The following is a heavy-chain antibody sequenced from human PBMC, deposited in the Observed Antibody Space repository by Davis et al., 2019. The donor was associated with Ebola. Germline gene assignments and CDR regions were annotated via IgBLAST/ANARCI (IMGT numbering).Heavy chain of an antibody. J-gene: IGHJ5*02. Sequence: HSQTLSLTCAISGDSVSSNSAAWNWIRQSPSRGLEWLGRTYYRSKWYNDYAVSVKSRITINPDTSKNQFSLQLNSVTPEDTAVYYCARALAAAGLNWFDPWGQGTLVTVSS. CDR1: GDSVSSNSAA. D-gene: IGHD6-13*01. V-gene: IGHV6-1*01. CDR2: TYYRSKWYN. CDR3: ARALAAAGLNWFDP.